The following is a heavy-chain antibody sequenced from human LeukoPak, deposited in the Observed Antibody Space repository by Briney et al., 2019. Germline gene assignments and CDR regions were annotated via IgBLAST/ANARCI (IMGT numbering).Heavy chain of an antibody. Sequence: GGSLRLSCTASGFTFGDYAMSWVRRAPGKGLEWVGFIRSKAYGGTTEYAASVKGRFTISRDDSKSIAYLQMNSLKTEDTAVYYCTRDLKNLGNYYYYGMDVWGKGTTVTVSS. D-gene: IGHD1-7*01. J-gene: IGHJ6*04. V-gene: IGHV3-49*04. CDR1: GFTFGDYA. CDR2: IRSKAYGGTT. CDR3: TRDLKNLGNYYYYGMDV.